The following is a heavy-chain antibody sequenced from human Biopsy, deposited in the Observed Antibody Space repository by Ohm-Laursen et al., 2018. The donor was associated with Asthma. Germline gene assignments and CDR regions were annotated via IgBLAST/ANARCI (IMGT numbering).Heavy chain of an antibody. CDR1: GGSFSNFA. D-gene: IGHD3-22*01. CDR2: ILTKFDIT. V-gene: IGHV1-69*04. CDR3: ARSYDTDSYPVLVLDY. J-gene: IGHJ4*02. Sequence: GSSVKVSCKASGGSFSNFAFSWVRQAPGHGLEWMGTILTKFDITSYAENFQGRVTITADKSTSTTYMELSRLRSEDTAVYYCARSYDTDSYPVLVLDYWGQGTLVTVSS.